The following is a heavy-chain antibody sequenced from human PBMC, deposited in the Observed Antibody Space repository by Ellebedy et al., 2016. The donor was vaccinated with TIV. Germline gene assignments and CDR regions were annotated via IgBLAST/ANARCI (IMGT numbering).Heavy chain of an antibody. J-gene: IGHJ6*02. CDR1: GDSVSSNSAA. CDR3: SRESGPSDYYYFYGMDA. CDR2: TSYRSKWYN. Sequence: LRLSCAISGDSVSSNSAAWNWIRLSPSRGLEWLGRTSYRSKWYNDYAVSVKSRITINPDTSRNQFSLQLNSVTPEETAVYYCSRESGPSDYYYFYGMDAWGQGTTVAVSS. D-gene: IGHD3-10*01. V-gene: IGHV6-1*01.